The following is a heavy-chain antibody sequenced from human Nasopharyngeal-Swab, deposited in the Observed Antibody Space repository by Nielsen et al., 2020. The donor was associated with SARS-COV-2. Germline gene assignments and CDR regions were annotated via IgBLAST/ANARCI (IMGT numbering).Heavy chain of an antibody. CDR2: IYYSGST. D-gene: IGHD6-13*01. Sequence: SETLSPTCTVSGGSISSSSYYWGWIRQPPGKGLEWIGSIYYSGSTYYNPSLKSRVTISVDTSKNQFSLKLSSVTAADTAVYYCAREGSSWYKFDYWGQGTLVTVSS. CDR3: AREGSSWYKFDY. J-gene: IGHJ4*02. V-gene: IGHV4-39*02. CDR1: GGSISSSSYY.